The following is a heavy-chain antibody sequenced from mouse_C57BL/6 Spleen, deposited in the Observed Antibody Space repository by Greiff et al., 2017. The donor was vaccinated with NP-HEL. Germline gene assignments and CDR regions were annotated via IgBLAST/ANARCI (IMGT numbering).Heavy chain of an antibody. CDR1: GYTFTSYW. CDR2: IDPSDSET. D-gene: IGHD4-1*01. CDR3: AREGTGTGEAWFAY. V-gene: IGHV1-52*01. J-gene: IGHJ3*01. Sequence: VQLQQPGAELVRPGSSVKLSCKASGYTFTSYWMHWVKQRPIQGLEWIGNIDPSDSETHYNQKFKDKATLTVDKSSSTAYMQLSSLTSEDSAVYDCAREGTGTGEAWFAYWGQGTLVTVSA.